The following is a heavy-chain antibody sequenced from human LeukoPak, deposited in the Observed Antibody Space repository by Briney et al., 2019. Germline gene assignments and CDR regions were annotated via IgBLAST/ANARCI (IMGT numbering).Heavy chain of an antibody. Sequence: SETLSLTCAVYGGSFSGYYWSWIRQPPGKGLEWIGEINHSGSTNYNPSLKSRVTISVDTSKNQFSLKLSSVTAVDTAVYYCARRGTNYYGSGSYYKSAYYFDYWGQGTLVTVSS. CDR2: INHSGST. CDR3: ARRGTNYYGSGSYYKSAYYFDY. D-gene: IGHD3-10*01. V-gene: IGHV4-34*01. J-gene: IGHJ4*02. CDR1: GGSFSGYY.